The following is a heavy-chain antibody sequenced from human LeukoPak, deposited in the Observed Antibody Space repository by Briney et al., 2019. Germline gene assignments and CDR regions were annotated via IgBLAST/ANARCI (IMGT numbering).Heavy chain of an antibody. CDR1: GRSFSDYC. CDR2: INHSGST. Sequence: AETLTLTCAVYGRSFSDYCWIWIRQPPGKGLEWIAEINHSGSTMYYPSLRMRVTITVDTSKNHFSLQLSAVTASDSPVYYCASVRHGGMTDFDYWGQGILVTVSS. CDR3: ASVRHGGMTDFDY. V-gene: IGHV4-34*01. D-gene: IGHD2-21*02. J-gene: IGHJ4*02.